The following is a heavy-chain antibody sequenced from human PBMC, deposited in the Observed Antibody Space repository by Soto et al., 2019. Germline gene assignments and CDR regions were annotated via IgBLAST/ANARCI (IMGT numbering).Heavy chain of an antibody. CDR1: GFTFSSYG. V-gene: IGHV3-33*01. CDR2: IWYDGSNK. CDR3: ARGLSFYGDYGYFDY. Sequence: PGGSLRLSCAASGFTFSSYGMHWVRQAPGKGLEWVAVIWYDGSNKYYADSVKGRFTISRDNSKNTLYLQMNSLRAEDTAVYYCARGLSFYGDYGYFDYWGQGTLVTVSS. J-gene: IGHJ4*02. D-gene: IGHD4-17*01.